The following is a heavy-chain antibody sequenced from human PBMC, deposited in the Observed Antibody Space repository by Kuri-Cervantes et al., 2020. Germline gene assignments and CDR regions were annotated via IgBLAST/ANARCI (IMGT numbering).Heavy chain of an antibody. CDR1: GFTASSNS. J-gene: IGHJ2*01. D-gene: IGHD4-17*01. V-gene: IGHV3-53*01. CDR2: IYSGGNT. CDR3: ARGGWDSKPPRRLRFRYFDL. Sequence: ETLSLTCAASGFTASSNSMSWVRQAPGKGLEMVSVIYSGGNTYYADSVKGRFTISRDTSKNTLYLQMNSLRAEDTAVYYCARGGWDSKPPRRLRFRYFDLWGRGTLVTVSS.